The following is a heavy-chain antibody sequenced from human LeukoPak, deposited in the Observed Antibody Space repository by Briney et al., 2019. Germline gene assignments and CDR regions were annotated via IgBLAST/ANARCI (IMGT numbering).Heavy chain of an antibody. Sequence: ASVKVSCKTSGYIFTGYYIHWVRQAPGQGLEWMGWINPNSGGTNYGQKFQGRVTMTRDTFISTAYMELSRLRSDDTAVYYCARGLEQQLVPSDGDYWGQGTLVTVSS. D-gene: IGHD6-13*01. V-gene: IGHV1-2*02. J-gene: IGHJ4*02. CDR3: ARGLEQQLVPSDGDY. CDR1: GYIFTGYY. CDR2: INPNSGGT.